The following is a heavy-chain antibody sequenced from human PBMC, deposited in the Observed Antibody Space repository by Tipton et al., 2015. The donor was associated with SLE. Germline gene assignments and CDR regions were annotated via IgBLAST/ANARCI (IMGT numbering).Heavy chain of an antibody. Sequence: SLRLSCVASRFIFTKYWMSWVRQAPGKGLEWVANIKQDGSEKYYVDSVKGRFTISRGNVKNSLYLQMNGLRPEDTGLYYCAKVGPLAYGDPDYYGMDVWGQGHTVIVSS. CDR2: IKQDGSEK. J-gene: IGHJ6*02. CDR1: RFIFTKYW. D-gene: IGHD4-17*01. V-gene: IGHV3-7*03. CDR3: AKVGPLAYGDPDYYGMDV.